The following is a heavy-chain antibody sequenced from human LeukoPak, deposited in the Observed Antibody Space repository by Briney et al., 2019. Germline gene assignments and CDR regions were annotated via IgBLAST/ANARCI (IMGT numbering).Heavy chain of an antibody. V-gene: IGHV4-39*01. Sequence: XETLSLTCTVSGGSISSSSYYWGWVRQPPGKGLEWIGSIYYSGSTYYNPSLKSRVTISVYTSKNQFSLKLSSVTAADTAVYYCARPPGSSWGRNSDYLQHWGQGTLVTVSS. CDR2: IYYSGST. D-gene: IGHD6-13*01. CDR1: GGSISSSSYY. J-gene: IGHJ1*01. CDR3: ARPPGSSWGRNSDYLQH.